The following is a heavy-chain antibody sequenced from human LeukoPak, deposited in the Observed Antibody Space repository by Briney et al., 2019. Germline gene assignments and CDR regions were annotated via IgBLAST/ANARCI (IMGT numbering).Heavy chain of an antibody. Sequence: GGSLRLSCAASGFTFSSYAMSWVRQAPGQGLEWVSAISGSGGSTYYADSVKGRFTISRDNSKNTLYLQMNSLRAEDTAVYYCAKLGRVQYSSSGYYFDYWGQGTLVTVSS. J-gene: IGHJ4*02. D-gene: IGHD6-13*01. CDR1: GFTFSSYA. CDR3: AKLGRVQYSSSGYYFDY. CDR2: ISGSGGST. V-gene: IGHV3-23*01.